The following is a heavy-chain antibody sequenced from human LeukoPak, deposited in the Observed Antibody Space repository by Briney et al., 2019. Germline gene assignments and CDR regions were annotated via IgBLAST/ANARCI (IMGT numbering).Heavy chain of an antibody. CDR1: GFSLSTSGVG. D-gene: IGHD3-10*01. CDR2: IYWNDDK. CDR3: AHRLSGYGSNWFDP. J-gene: IGHJ5*02. Sequence: SGPTLVKPTQTLTLTCTFSGFSLSTSGVGVGWIRQPPGKALEWLALIYWNDDKRYSPSLKSRLTITKDTSKNQVVLTMTNMDPVDTATYYCAHRLSGYGSNWFDPWGQGTLVTVSS. V-gene: IGHV2-5*01.